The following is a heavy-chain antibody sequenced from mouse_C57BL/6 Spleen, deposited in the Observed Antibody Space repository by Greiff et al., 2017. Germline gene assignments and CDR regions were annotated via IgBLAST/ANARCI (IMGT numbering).Heavy chain of an antibody. D-gene: IGHD1-1*01. CDR3: ARSLITTVEATDY. CDR2: INPNNGGT. Sequence: EVQLQQSGPELVKPGASVKISCKASGYTFTDYYMNWVKQSHGKSLEWIGDINPNNGGTSYNQKFKGKATLTVDKSSSTAYMELLSLTSEDSAVYYCARSLITTVEATDYWGQGTTLTVSS. CDR1: GYTFTDYY. V-gene: IGHV1-26*01. J-gene: IGHJ2*01.